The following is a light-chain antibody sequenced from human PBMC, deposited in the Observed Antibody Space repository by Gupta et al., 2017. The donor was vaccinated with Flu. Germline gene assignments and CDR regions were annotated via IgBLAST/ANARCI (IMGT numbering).Light chain of an antibody. CDR2: EVS. CDR1: SSDVGGYNY. V-gene: IGLV2-14*01. CDR3: SSYTSSSTYVV. Sequence: QSALTQPASVPGSPGQSITISCTGTSSDVGGYNYVSWYQQHPGKAPKLMIYEVSNRPSGVSNRFSGSKSGNTASLTISGLQAEDEADYYCSSYTSSSTYVVFGGGTKLNVI. J-gene: IGLJ2*01.